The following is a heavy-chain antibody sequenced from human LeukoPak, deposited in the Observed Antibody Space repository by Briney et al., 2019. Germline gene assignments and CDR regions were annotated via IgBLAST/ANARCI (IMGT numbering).Heavy chain of an antibody. V-gene: IGHV4-59*11. CDR1: GGSISSHY. J-gene: IGHJ6*03. Sequence: SETLSLTSTVSGGSISSHYWSWIRQPPGKGLEWIGYIYYSGSTNYNPSLKSRVTISVDTSKNQFSLKLSSVTAADTAVYYCARGSSSSWYAYYYYYMDVWGKGTTVTVSS. CDR2: IYYSGST. CDR3: ARGSSSSWYAYYYYYMDV. D-gene: IGHD6-13*01.